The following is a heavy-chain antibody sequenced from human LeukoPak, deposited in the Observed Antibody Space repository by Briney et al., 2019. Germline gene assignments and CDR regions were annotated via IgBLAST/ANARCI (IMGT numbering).Heavy chain of an antibody. J-gene: IGHJ4*02. CDR2: ISYDGSNK. CDR1: GFTFSSYA. Sequence: PGGSLRLSCAASGFTFSSYAMHWVRQAPGKGLEWVAVISYDGSNKYYADSVKGRFTISRDNSKNTLYLQMNSLRAEDTAVYYCARDESYYGSGSLPWGYWGQGTLVTVSS. D-gene: IGHD3-10*01. CDR3: ARDESYYGSGSLPWGY. V-gene: IGHV3-30*04.